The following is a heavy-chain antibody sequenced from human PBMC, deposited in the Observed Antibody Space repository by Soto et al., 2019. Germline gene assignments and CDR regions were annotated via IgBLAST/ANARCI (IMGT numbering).Heavy chain of an antibody. CDR3: ARDYGKLDY. D-gene: IGHD4-17*01. CDR1: GITFSSYA. J-gene: IGHJ4*02. Sequence: QVQLVESGGAVVQPGRSLRLSCAASGITFSSYAMHWVRQAPGKGLEWVAVISYNGSNKYYANPVKGRFTISRDNSKNTQYLQMTSMRAADTAGYYCARDYGKLDYWGQGALVTVSS. CDR2: ISYNGSNK. V-gene: IGHV3-30-3*01.